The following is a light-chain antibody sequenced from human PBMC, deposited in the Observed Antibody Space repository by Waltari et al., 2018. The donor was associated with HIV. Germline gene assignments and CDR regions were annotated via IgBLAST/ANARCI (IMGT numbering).Light chain of an antibody. Sequence: HSALTQPASVSGSPGQSITISCTGTSRDVGGYNFVSCYQQHPGKAHKLMIYDVTKRPSGVSNRFSGSKSGNTASLTISGLQAEDEADYYCCSYAGSSIPVVFGGGTKLTVL. CDR3: CSYAGSSIPVV. CDR1: SRDVGGYNF. V-gene: IGLV2-23*02. CDR2: DVT. J-gene: IGLJ3*02.